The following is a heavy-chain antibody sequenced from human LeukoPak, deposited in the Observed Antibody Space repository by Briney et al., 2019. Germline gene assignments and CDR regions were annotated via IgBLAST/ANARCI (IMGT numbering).Heavy chain of an antibody. Sequence: GGSLRLSCAASGFTFSSYGMHWVRQAPGKGLEWVAVISYDGSNKYYADSVKGRFTISRDNSKNTLYLQMNSLRAEDTAVYYCAKLAQVVAATTDFDYWGQEPWSPSPQ. CDR1: GFTFSSYG. D-gene: IGHD2-15*01. CDR3: AKLAQVVAATTDFDY. V-gene: IGHV3-30*18. J-gene: IGHJ4*01. CDR2: ISYDGSNK.